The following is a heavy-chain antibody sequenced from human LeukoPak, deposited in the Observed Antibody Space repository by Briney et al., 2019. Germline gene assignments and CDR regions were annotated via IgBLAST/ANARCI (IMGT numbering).Heavy chain of an antibody. Sequence: GGSLRLSCAASGFTFDDYGMSWVRQAPGKGLEWVSGINWNGGSTGYADSVKGRFTISRDNAKNSLYLQMNSLRAEDTALYYCAREYSSGWTGGFDPWGQGTMVTVSS. D-gene: IGHD6-19*01. CDR3: AREYSSGWTGGFDP. V-gene: IGHV3-20*04. CDR2: INWNGGST. CDR1: GFTFDDYG. J-gene: IGHJ5*02.